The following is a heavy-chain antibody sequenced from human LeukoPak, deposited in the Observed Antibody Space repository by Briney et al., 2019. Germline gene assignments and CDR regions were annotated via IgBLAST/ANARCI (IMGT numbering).Heavy chain of an antibody. CDR3: ASYSLGGDAAFDI. J-gene: IGHJ3*02. V-gene: IGHV1-69*13. Sequence: GASVKVSCKASGGTFSSYAISWVRQAPGQGLEWMGGIIPIFGTASYAQKFQGRVTITADESTSTAYMELSSLRSEYTAVYYCASYSLGGDAAFDIWGQGTMVTVSS. CDR1: GGTFSSYA. CDR2: IIPIFGTA. D-gene: IGHD2-21*01.